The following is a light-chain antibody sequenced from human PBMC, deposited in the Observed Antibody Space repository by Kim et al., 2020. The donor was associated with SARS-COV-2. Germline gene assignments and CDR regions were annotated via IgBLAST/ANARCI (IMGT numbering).Light chain of an antibody. J-gene: IGLJ3*02. CDR1: SSDVGHYNY. Sequence: GQSVTISCTGTSSDVGHYNYVSWYQQHPGKAPKLMIYDVTKRPSGVPDRFSGSKSGDTASLTISGLQAEDEADYYCSSYAGSNTWVFGGGTQLTVL. CDR2: DVT. CDR3: SSYAGSNTWV. V-gene: IGLV2-11*01.